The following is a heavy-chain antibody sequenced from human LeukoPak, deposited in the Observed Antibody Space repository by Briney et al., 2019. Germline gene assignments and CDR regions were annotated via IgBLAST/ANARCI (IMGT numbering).Heavy chain of an antibody. CDR2: INHSGST. V-gene: IGHV4-34*01. Sequence: SETLSLTCAVYGGSFSGYYWSWIRQPPGKGLEWIGEINHSGSTYYNPSLKSRVTISVDTSKSQFSLKLSSVTAADTAVYYCARPAATYDFWSGSDYYFDYWGQGTLVTVSS. CDR1: GGSFSGYY. CDR3: ARPAATYDFWSGSDYYFDY. D-gene: IGHD3-3*01. J-gene: IGHJ4*02.